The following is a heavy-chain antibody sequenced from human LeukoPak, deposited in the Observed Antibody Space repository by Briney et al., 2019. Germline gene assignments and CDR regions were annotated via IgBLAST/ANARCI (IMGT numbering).Heavy chain of an antibody. D-gene: IGHD3-3*01. CDR1: GGSISSGCYY. CDR2: IYTSGST. J-gene: IGHJ3*02. V-gene: IGHV4-61*02. CDR3: ARDGRLRFLEWPLDAFDI. Sequence: SQTLSLTCTVSGGSISSGCYYWSWIRQPAGKGLEWIGRIYTSGSTNYNPSLKSRVTISVDTSKNQFSLKLSSVTAADTAVYYCARDGRLRFLEWPLDAFDIWGQGTMVTVSS.